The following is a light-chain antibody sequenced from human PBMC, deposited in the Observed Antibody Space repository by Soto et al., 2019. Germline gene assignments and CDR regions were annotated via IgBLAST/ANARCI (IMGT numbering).Light chain of an antibody. CDR3: QQYDISPRT. V-gene: IGKV3-20*01. J-gene: IGKJ1*01. CDR1: QSLNSFY. Sequence: EIVLTQSPGTLSLSPGERATLSCRASQSLNSFYLAWYQQKPGQAPRLLIYGSSNRATGIPCRFSGSGSGTDFPLTISRLDPEDFAVYYCQQYDISPRTFGQGTKVEVK. CDR2: GSS.